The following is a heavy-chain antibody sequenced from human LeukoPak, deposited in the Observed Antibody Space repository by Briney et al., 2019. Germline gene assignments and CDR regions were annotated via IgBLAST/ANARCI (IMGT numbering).Heavy chain of an antibody. V-gene: IGHV3-48*03. D-gene: IGHD3-10*01. CDR1: GFTFSSYE. Sequence: GGSLRLSCAASGFTFSSYEMNWVRQAPGKGLEWVPYISSSGSTIYYADSVKGRFTISRDNAKNSLYLQMNSLRAEDTAVYYCAKDEGITMVRGVNNWFDPWGQGTLVTVSS. CDR2: ISSSGSTI. J-gene: IGHJ5*02. CDR3: AKDEGITMVRGVNNWFDP.